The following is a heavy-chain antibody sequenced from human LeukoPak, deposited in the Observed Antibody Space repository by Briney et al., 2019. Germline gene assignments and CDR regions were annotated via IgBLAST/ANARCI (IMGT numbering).Heavy chain of an antibody. CDR1: GFSFSSYT. D-gene: IGHD4-17*01. V-gene: IGHV3-21*01. Sequence: GGSLGLSCAASGFSFSSYTMNWVRQAPGKGLEWVSSISSSSSYICYADSVKGRFTISRDNAKNSLFLQMNILRAEDTAVYYCVRGLSTVTPDYWGQGTLVTVSS. CDR2: ISSSSSYI. CDR3: VRGLSTVTPDY. J-gene: IGHJ4*02.